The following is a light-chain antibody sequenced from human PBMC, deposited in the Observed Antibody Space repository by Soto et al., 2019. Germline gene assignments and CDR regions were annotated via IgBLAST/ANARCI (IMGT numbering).Light chain of an antibody. V-gene: IGKV3-11*01. CDR1: QSVSSY. J-gene: IGKJ4*01. Sequence: EIVLTQAAATLSLSPGERATLSCRASQSVSSYLAWYQQKPGQAPRLLIYDASNRATGIPARFSGSGSGTDFTLTINSLEPEDFAVYYCQQRNNWLTFGGGTKVDIK. CDR2: DAS. CDR3: QQRNNWLT.